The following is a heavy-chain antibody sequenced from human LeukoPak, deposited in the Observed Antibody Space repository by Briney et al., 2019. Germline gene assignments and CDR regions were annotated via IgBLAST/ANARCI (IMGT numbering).Heavy chain of an antibody. CDR3: ARDFNGDYEFDY. CDR2: INSDGSST. D-gene: IGHD4-17*01. V-gene: IGHV3-74*01. J-gene: IGHJ4*02. CDR1: GFTFSSYW. Sequence: PGGSLRLSCAASGFTFSSYWMHWVRQAPGRGLVWVSRINSDGSSTSYADSVKGRFTISRDNAKNTLYLQMNSLRAEDTAVYYCARDFNGDYEFDYWGQGTLVTVSS.